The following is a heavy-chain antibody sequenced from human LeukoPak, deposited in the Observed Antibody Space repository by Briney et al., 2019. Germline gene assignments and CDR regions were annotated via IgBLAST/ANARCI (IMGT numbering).Heavy chain of an antibody. CDR1: GGSFSDYY. V-gene: IGHV4-34*01. CDR2: INYSGST. Sequence: SETLSLTCAVYGGSFSDYYWSWIRQPPGKGLEWIGEINYSGSTNYNPSLKSRVTISVDTSKNQFSLKLSSVTAADTAVYYCARGRGSGGSRVWFDPWGQGTLVTVSS. J-gene: IGHJ5*02. D-gene: IGHD2-15*01. CDR3: ARGRGSGGSRVWFDP.